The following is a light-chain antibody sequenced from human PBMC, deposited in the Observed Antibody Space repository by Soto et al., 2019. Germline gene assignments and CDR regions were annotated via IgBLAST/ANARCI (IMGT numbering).Light chain of an antibody. CDR2: SAS. Sequence: EIVMTQSPATLSLSPGERVTLSCRASQSISTELAWYQQKPGQPPRLLIYSASTRATGVPARFTGSGSGSEFTLTISGLQSEDFAVYYCQQGHNWPLTFGQGTRLEIK. CDR1: QSISTE. V-gene: IGKV3-15*01. CDR3: QQGHNWPLT. J-gene: IGKJ2*01.